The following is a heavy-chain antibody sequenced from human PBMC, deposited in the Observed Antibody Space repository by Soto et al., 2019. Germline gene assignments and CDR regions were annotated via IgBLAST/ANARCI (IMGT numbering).Heavy chain of an antibody. V-gene: IGHV1-3*01. D-gene: IGHD3-16*01. CDR2: INAGNGNT. CDR1: GYTFTSYA. J-gene: IGHJ4*02. CDR3: ARSPKIGRLYFDY. Sequence: ASVKVSCKASGYTFTSYAMHWVRQAPGQRLEWMGWINAGNGNTKYSQKFQGRVTITGDTSASTAYMELSSLRSEDTAVYYCARSPKIGRLYFDYRGQGTLVTVSS.